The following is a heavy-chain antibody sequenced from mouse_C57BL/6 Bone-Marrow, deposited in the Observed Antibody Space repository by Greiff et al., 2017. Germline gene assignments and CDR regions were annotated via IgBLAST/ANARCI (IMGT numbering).Heavy chain of an antibody. CDR1: GYAFSSSW. J-gene: IGHJ2*01. CDR2: IYPGDGDT. V-gene: IGHV1-82*01. CDR3: ARRRTVVDDFDY. Sequence: VQLQESGPELVKPGASVKISCKASGYAFSSSWMNWVKQRPGQGLEWIGRIYPGDGDTNYNGKFKGKATLTADKSSSTAYMQLSSLTSEDAAVYFCARRRTVVDDFDYWGQGTTLTVSS. D-gene: IGHD1-1*01.